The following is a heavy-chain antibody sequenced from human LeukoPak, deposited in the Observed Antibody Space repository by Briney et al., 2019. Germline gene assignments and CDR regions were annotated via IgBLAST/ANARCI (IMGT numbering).Heavy chain of an antibody. CDR2: ISWDGGST. D-gene: IGHD3-9*01. V-gene: IGHV3-43D*03. Sequence: GGSLRLSCAASGFTFDDYAMHWVRQAPGKGLEWVSLISWDGGSTYYADSVKGRFTISRDNSKNSLYLQMNSLRAEDTALYYCAKELYDILTGYAHAFDIWGQGTMVTVSS. CDR3: AKELYDILTGYAHAFDI. J-gene: IGHJ3*02. CDR1: GFTFDDYA.